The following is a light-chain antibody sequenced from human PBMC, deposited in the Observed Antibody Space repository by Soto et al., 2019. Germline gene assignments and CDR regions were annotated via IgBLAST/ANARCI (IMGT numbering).Light chain of an antibody. CDR3: QQYNNWPRT. V-gene: IGKV3-15*01. CDR2: GAS. CDR1: QSVSSK. J-gene: IGKJ1*01. Sequence: IVMTQSPATLSVSPWGRATLSCRASQSVSSKLAWYQQKPGQAPRLLIYGASTRATGIPARFSGSGSGTEFTLTISSLQSEDFAVYYCQQYNNWPRTFGQGTKVDIK.